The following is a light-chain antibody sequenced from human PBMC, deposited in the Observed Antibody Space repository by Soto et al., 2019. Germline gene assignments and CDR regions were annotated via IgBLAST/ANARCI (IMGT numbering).Light chain of an antibody. CDR1: QSVSSNY. CDR3: QHYNSYSEA. Sequence: EIVLTQSPATLSLTPGERDTLSCRASQSVSSNYLAWYQQKPGQAPRLLIYGASSRATGIPDRFSGSGSGTEFTLTISSLQPDDFATYYCQHYNSYSEAFGQGTNVDI. J-gene: IGKJ1*01. CDR2: GAS. V-gene: IGKV3-20*01.